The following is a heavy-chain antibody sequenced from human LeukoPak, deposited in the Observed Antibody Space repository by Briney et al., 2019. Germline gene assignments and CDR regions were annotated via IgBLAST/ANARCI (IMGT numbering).Heavy chain of an antibody. CDR3: ARGGMVRGVIVYYYYGMDV. CDR1: GRSISSSNW. CDR2: IYHTGRT. J-gene: IGHJ6*04. D-gene: IGHD3-10*01. Sequence: SGTLSLTCAVSGRSISSSNWGSWVRQPPGKGLEWIGEIYHTGRTNYNPSLKSRVTISVDKSKNQFSLKLSSVTAADTAVYYCARGGMVRGVIVYYYYGMDVWGKGTTVTVSS. V-gene: IGHV4-4*02.